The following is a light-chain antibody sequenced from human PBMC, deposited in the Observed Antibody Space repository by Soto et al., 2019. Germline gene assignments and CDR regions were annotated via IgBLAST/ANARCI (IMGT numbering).Light chain of an antibody. J-gene: IGKJ1*01. V-gene: IGKV3-20*01. Sequence: EIVLTQSPGTLSLSPGERATLSCRASQSVSSSYLAWYQQKPGQAPRLLIYGASSRATGIPDRFSGSGSGTDFTLTISRLEPEDFAVYYCQQYGGSAGTFGQGTKVDI. CDR3: QQYGGSAGT. CDR1: QSVSSSY. CDR2: GAS.